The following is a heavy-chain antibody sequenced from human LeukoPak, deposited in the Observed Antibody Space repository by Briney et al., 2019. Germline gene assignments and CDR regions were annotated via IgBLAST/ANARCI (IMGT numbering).Heavy chain of an antibody. V-gene: IGHV1-2*02. Sequence: ASVKVSCKASGYTFTGYYMHWVRQPPGQGLEWMGWINPNSGGTNYAQKFQGRVTMTRDTSISTAYMELSRLRSDDTAVYYCARGYCSSTSCSWYNWLDPWGQGTLVTVSS. CDR1: GYTFTGYY. CDR3: ARGYCSSTSCSWYNWLDP. CDR2: INPNSGGT. D-gene: IGHD2-2*01. J-gene: IGHJ5*02.